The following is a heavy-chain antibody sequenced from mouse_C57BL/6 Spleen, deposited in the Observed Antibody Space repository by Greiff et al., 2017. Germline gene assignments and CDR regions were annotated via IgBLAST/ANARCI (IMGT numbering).Heavy chain of an antibody. CDR3: ARDGPYGSSYDWYFDV. J-gene: IGHJ1*03. Sequence: DVQLVESEGGLVQPGSSMKLSCTASGFTFSDYYMAWVRQVPEKGLEWVANINYDGSSTYYLDSLKSRFIISRDNAKNILYLQMSSLKSEDTATYYCARDGPYGSSYDWYFDVWGTGTTVTVSS. CDR2: INYDGSST. CDR1: GFTFSDYY. D-gene: IGHD1-1*01. V-gene: IGHV5-16*01.